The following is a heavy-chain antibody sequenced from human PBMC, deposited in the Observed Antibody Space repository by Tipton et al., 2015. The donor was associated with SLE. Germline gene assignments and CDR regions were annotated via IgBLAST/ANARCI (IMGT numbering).Heavy chain of an antibody. CDR1: GYTFTSYG. D-gene: IGHD1-14*01. J-gene: IGHJ1*01. CDR3: ARRDRRLFQH. CDR2: ISGYSGDT. V-gene: IGHV1-18*04. Sequence: QSGAEVKKPGASVKVSCKASGYTFTSYGISWVRQAPGQGPEWMGWISGYSGDTNYAQKFQGRVTMTTDTSTSTAYLELRSLRSDDTAVYYCARRDRRLFQHWGQGTLVTVSS.